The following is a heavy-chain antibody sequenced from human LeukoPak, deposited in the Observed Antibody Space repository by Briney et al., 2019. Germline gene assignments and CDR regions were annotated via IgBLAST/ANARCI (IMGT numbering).Heavy chain of an antibody. D-gene: IGHD3-10*01. CDR1: GYTFTSYD. CDR3: ARGLRRWFRELTNWFDP. V-gene: IGHV1-8*01. Sequence: GASVKVSCKASGYTFTSYDINWVRQATGQGLEWMGWMNPNSGNTGYAQKFQGRVTMTRNTSISTAYMELSSLRSEDTAVYYCARGLRRWFRELTNWFDPWGQGTLVTVSS. CDR2: MNPNSGNT. J-gene: IGHJ5*02.